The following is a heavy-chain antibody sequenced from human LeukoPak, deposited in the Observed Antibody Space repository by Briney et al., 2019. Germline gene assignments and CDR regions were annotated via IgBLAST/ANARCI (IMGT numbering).Heavy chain of an antibody. V-gene: IGHV3-23*01. CDR2: ISGSGGST. CDR1: GFTFSSYG. CDR3: AKELPAYDFWSGYRDY. D-gene: IGHD3-3*01. Sequence: GGSLRLSCAASGFTFSSYGMNWVRQAPGKGLEWVSAISGSGGSTYYADSVKGRFTISRDNSKNTLYLQMNSLRAEDTAVYYCAKELPAYDFWSGYRDYWGQGTLVTVSS. J-gene: IGHJ4*02.